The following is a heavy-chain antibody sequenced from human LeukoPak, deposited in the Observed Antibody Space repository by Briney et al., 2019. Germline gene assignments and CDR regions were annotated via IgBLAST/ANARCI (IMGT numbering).Heavy chain of an antibody. J-gene: IGHJ4*02. CDR2: IYSGGST. CDR1: GFTVSSNY. D-gene: IGHD6-19*01. Sequence: GGSLRLSCAASGFTVSSNYMSWVRQAPGKGLEGVAVIYSGGSTYYADSVKGRFTISRHNSKNTLYLQMNSLRAEDTAVYYCAIVGIAVAGPTRYYFDYWGQGTLVTVSS. CDR3: AIVGIAVAGPTRYYFDY. V-gene: IGHV3-53*04.